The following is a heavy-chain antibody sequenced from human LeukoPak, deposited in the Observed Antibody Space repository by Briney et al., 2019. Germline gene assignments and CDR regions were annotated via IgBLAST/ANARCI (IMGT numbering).Heavy chain of an antibody. Sequence: GGSMRLSCAASGFTFGSYAMHWVRQAPGKGLEWVAVISYDGSNKYYADSVKGRFTISRDNPKNTLYLQMNSLRAEDTAVYYCARVYGDPNWFDPWGQGTLVTVSS. J-gene: IGHJ5*02. CDR1: GFTFGSYA. CDR2: ISYDGSNK. D-gene: IGHD4-17*01. V-gene: IGHV3-30-3*01. CDR3: ARVYGDPNWFDP.